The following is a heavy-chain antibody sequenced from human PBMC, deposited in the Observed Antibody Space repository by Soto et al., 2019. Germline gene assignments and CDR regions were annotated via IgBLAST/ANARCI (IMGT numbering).Heavy chain of an antibody. D-gene: IGHD5-12*01. CDR2: TYFRSKWYN. Sequence: SQTLSLTCAISGDSVSSNTASWNWIRQSPSRGLEWLGRTYFRSKWYNDYAISVKSRIIINPDTSNNQFSLQLNSVTPEDTAVYFCAKGDNLGPKTGYAFDPWGQGIMVTVSS. CDR1: GDSVSSNTAS. V-gene: IGHV6-1*01. CDR3: AKGDNLGPKTGYAFDP. J-gene: IGHJ5*02.